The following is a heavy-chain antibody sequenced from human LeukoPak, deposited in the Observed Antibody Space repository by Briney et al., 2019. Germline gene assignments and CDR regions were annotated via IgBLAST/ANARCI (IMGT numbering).Heavy chain of an antibody. J-gene: IGHJ5*02. CDR3: ARGSSGWDTFDP. D-gene: IGHD6-19*01. CDR2: IYYSGST. CDR1: AGSISSYY. Sequence: SHTLSLTCTLAAGSISSYYWSWIRQPPGKGLEWIGYIYYSGSTNYNPSLKSRVTISVDTSKNQFSLKLSSVTAADTAVYYCARGSSGWDTFDPWGQGTLVTVSS. V-gene: IGHV4-59*07.